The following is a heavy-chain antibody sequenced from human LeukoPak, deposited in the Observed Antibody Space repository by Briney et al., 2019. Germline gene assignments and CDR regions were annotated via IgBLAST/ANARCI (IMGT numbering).Heavy chain of an antibody. Sequence: PSETLSLTCTVSGDSTSSYHWSWIRQPPGKGLEWIGYIYYSGSVNYSPSLRSRITISIDTSKNQFSLKVRTVTAADTAIYYCARIFSGGFRPDYFDSWGQGTLVTVSS. CDR2: IYYSGSV. D-gene: IGHD3-16*01. V-gene: IGHV4-59*01. CDR3: ARIFSGGFRPDYFDS. J-gene: IGHJ4*02. CDR1: GDSTSSYH.